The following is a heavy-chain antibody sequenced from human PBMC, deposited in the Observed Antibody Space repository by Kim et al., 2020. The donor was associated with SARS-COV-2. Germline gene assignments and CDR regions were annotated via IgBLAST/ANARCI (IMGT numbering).Heavy chain of an antibody. V-gene: IGHV5-10-1*01. CDR3: ARHGCCNSGVYHNWLDP. J-gene: IGHJ5*02. CDR1: GYSFTSSW. D-gene: IGHD2-8*01. Sequence: GESLKISCQTSGYSFTSSWISWVRQMPGKGLEWMGRIDPTDSHTTYSPSFQGHVTISPDKSISTAYLQWSSLDASDAAMYYCARHGCCNSGVYHNWLDPWGQGTLVTVSS. CDR2: IDPTDSHT.